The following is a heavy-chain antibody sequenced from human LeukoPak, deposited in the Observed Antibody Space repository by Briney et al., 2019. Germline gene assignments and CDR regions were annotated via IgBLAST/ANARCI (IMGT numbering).Heavy chain of an antibody. V-gene: IGHV1-2*06. CDR1: GYTSTGYY. CDR2: INPNSGGT. Sequence: ASVKVSCKASGYTSTGYYMHWVRQAPGQGLEWMGRINPNSGGTNYAQKFQGRVTMTRDTSISTAYMELSRLRSDDTAVYYCARLYYYDSSGYYDYWGQGTLVTVSS. D-gene: IGHD3-22*01. J-gene: IGHJ4*02. CDR3: ARLYYYDSSGYYDY.